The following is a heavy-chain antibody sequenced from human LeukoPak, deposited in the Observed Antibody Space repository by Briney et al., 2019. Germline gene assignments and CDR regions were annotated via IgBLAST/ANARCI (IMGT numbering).Heavy chain of an antibody. CDR2: IYYSGST. J-gene: IGHJ4*02. D-gene: IGHD2-15*01. V-gene: IGHV4-31*03. CDR3: ARVSIVVVVAATPEYYFDY. CDR1: GGSISSGGYY. Sequence: SETLSLTCTVSGGSISSGGYYWSWIRQHPGKGLEWIGYIYYSGSTYYNPSLKSRVTISVDTSKNQFSLKLSSVTAADTAVYYCARVSIVVVVAATPEYYFDYWGQGTLVTVSS.